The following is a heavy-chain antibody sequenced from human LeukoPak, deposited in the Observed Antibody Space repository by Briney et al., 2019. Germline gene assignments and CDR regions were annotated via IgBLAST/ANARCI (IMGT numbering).Heavy chain of an antibody. Sequence: SETLSLTCTVSGGSISSYYWSWIRRPAGKGLEWIGRIYTSGSTNYNPSLKSRVTMSVDTSKNQFSLKLSSVTAADTAVYYCAGIRYFDWLSPQPFDYWGQGTLVTVSS. CDR2: IYTSGST. CDR1: GGSISSYY. CDR3: AGIRYFDWLSPQPFDY. D-gene: IGHD3-9*01. J-gene: IGHJ4*02. V-gene: IGHV4-4*07.